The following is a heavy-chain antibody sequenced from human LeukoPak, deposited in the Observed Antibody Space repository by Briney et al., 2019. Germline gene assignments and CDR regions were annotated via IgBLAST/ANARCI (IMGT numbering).Heavy chain of an antibody. Sequence: PGGSLRLSCAASGFTLSSYWMLWVRQIPGKGLEWVARVNSDGSDTTYADSVKGRFTISRDSAKNTLALQMNSLRADDTAVYYCARHPSGSSSYYFDYWGQGTLVTVSS. D-gene: IGHD1-26*01. CDR1: GFTLSSYW. V-gene: IGHV3-74*03. CDR3: ARHPSGSSSYYFDY. CDR2: VNSDGSDT. J-gene: IGHJ4*02.